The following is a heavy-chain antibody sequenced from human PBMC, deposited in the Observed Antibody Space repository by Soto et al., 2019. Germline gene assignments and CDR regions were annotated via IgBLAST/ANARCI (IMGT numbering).Heavy chain of an antibody. D-gene: IGHD3-16*01. CDR3: ARQAKIGDRSQFYFDS. V-gene: IGHV3-30*04. CDR1: GFTFSFYA. J-gene: IGHJ4*02. CDR2: ISYNGRNK. Sequence: QVQLVESGGDVVQPGRSLRLSCAASGFTFSFYAVHWVRQAPGKGLEWVAVISYNGRNKHYVDSVKVRFTISRDNSQDTLYLQMDSLRPDDTAVYYCARQAKIGDRSQFYFDSWGQGTLVTVSS.